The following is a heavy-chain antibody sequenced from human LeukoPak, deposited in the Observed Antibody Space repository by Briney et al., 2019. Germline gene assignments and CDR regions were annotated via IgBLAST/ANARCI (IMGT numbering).Heavy chain of an antibody. CDR1: GYTFTNHW. CDR2: INTSGGST. J-gene: IGHJ5*02. CDR3: ARDHSGEWELLSGWWFDP. D-gene: IGHD1-26*01. V-gene: IGHV1-46*01. Sequence: ASVKLSCKASGYTFTNHWMHWVRQAPGQGLEWVAIINTSGGSTIYAQTFQGRVTLTRDMSTNSVYMELTSLRSEDTAVYYCARDHSGEWELLSGWWFDPWGQGTLVTVSS.